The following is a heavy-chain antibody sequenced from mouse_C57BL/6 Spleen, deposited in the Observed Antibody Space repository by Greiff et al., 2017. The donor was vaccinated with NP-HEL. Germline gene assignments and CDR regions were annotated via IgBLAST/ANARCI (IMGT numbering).Heavy chain of an antibody. CDR1: GFSLTSYG. CDR2: IWSGGST. D-gene: IGHD1-1*01. CDR3: ARRRQYYYGSSPHAMGS. V-gene: IGHV2-2*01. Sequence: QVQLQQSGPGLVQPSQSLSITCTVSGFSLTSYGVHWVRQSPGKGLEWLGVIWSGGSTDYNAAFISRLSISKDNSKSQVFFKMNSLQADDTAIYYCARRRQYYYGSSPHAMGSWGQGTSVTVSS. J-gene: IGHJ4*01.